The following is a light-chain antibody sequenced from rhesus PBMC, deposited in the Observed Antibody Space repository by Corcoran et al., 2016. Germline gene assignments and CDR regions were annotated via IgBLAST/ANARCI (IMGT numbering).Light chain of an antibody. V-gene: IGKV1S15*01. J-gene: IGKJ4*01. CDR2: FAS. CDR3: QHGYGTPLT. CDR1: QGISKN. Sequence: DIQMTQSPSSLSASVGDTATITCRASQGISKNLAWYQQKPGKVPKLLIYFASTLQIGVPSRFSGSGSGTDFTLTISSLQPEDFATYCCQHGYGTPLTFGGGTKVEIK.